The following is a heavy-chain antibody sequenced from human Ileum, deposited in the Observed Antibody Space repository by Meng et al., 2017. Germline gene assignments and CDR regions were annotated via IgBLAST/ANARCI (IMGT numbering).Heavy chain of an antibody. J-gene: IGHJ3*02. CDR1: GFAVSNNNY. Sequence: GGSLRPSCAAYGFAVSNNNYMGWVRQPPGKGLEWVSLTSNGGTPYHADSVKGRFTMSRDSSKNTLSLEMSSLRAEDTALYYCTTSSRGWGGDAFDIWGRGTMVTVSS. V-gene: IGHV3-53*01. D-gene: IGHD7-27*01. CDR2: TSNGGTP. CDR3: TTSSRGWGGDAFDI.